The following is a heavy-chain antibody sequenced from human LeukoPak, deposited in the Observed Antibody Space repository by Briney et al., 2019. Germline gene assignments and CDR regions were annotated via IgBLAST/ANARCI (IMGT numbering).Heavy chain of an antibody. D-gene: IGHD4-17*01. CDR3: ARSTVTTIGTDYYSYMDV. V-gene: IGHV3-48*01. Sequence: GGSLRLSCAGSGFTFSNYSMNWVRQAPGKGLEWVSYISSSSRTIYYADSVKGRFTISRDNGKNSLYLQMNSLRAEDTAVYYCARSTVTTIGTDYYSYMDVWGKGTTVTVSS. CDR1: GFTFSNYS. CDR2: ISSSSRTI. J-gene: IGHJ6*03.